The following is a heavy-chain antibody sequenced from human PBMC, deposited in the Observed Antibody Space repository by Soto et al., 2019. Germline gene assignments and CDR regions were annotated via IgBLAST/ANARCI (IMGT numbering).Heavy chain of an antibody. V-gene: IGHV3-7*01. CDR1: GFTFRSYW. Sequence: EVQLVESGGGLVQPGGSLRLSCAASGFTFRSYWMSWVRQAPGKGLEWVANIKQDGSEKYYVESVKGRFTISRDNAKNSLYLQMNSLRAEDMAVYYCARGSGIYSHWGQGTLVTVSS. CDR3: ARGSGIYSH. CDR2: IKQDGSEK. J-gene: IGHJ4*02. D-gene: IGHD1-26*01.